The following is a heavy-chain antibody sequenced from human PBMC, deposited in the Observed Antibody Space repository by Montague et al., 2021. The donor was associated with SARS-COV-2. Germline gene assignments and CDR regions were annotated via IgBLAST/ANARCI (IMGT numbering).Heavy chain of an antibody. V-gene: IGHV6-1*01. D-gene: IGHD1-1*01. J-gene: IGHJ6*02. CDR3: TSGREGNYNVTDV. CDR1: GDSVSSNSAT. CDR2: TYYRSKWYN. Sequence: CAISGDSVSSNSATWNWVRQPPSRRLEWLGRTYYRSKWYNDYAVSVRGRVTINPDTSKNQFSLQLNSVTPEDTAIYYCTSGREGNYNVTDVWGQGTTVTVSS.